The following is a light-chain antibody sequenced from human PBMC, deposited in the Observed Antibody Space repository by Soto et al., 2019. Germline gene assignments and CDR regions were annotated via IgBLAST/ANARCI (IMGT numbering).Light chain of an antibody. Sequence: VVKNSPATISLKKWEGAALSGRASHSVSSYLAWYQQTPGQAPRLLIYDASNRATGIPARFSGSGSGTDFTLTISSLEPEDFAVYYSQERRNRPICFAQPIRLEIK. CDR2: DAS. CDR1: HSVSSY. V-gene: IGKV3-11*01. J-gene: IGKJ5*01. CDR3: QERRNRPIC.